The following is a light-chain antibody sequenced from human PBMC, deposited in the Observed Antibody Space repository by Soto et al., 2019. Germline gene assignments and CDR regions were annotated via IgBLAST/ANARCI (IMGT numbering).Light chain of an antibody. V-gene: IGLV3-1*01. Sequence: ELTQPPSVSVSPGQTASITCSGDKLGDKYACWYQQKPGQSPVLVIYQDSKRPSGIPERFSGSNSGNTATLTISGTQAMDEADYYCQAWDSSVVVFGGGTKLTVL. CDR3: QAWDSSVVV. CDR2: QDS. J-gene: IGLJ2*01. CDR1: KLGDKY.